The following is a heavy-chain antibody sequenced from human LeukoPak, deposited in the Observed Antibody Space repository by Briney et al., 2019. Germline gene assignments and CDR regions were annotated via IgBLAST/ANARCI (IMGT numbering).Heavy chain of an antibody. Sequence: SETLSLTCSVSGGSISSGSYYWSWIRQPAGKGLEWIGRIYTSGSTNYNPSLKSRVTISVDTSKNQFSLKLSSVTAADTAVYYCARGRSYYYDSSGYYRWSPPKIYYFDYWGQGTLVTVSS. CDR2: IYTSGST. CDR3: ARGRSYYYDSSGYYRWSPPKIYYFDY. CDR1: GGSISSGSYY. J-gene: IGHJ4*02. V-gene: IGHV4-61*02. D-gene: IGHD3-22*01.